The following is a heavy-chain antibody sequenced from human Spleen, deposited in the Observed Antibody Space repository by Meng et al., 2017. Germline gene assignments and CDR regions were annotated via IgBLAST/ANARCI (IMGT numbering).Heavy chain of an antibody. CDR3: ARDLLSSGYGMDV. Sequence: SETLSLICVVSGGSFSDYYWSWIRQPPGKGLEWIGYIYYSGSTNYNPSLKSRVTISVDTSKNQFSLKLSSVTAADTAVYYCARDLLSSGYGMDVWGQGTTVTGSS. CDR1: GGSFSDYY. CDR2: IYYSGST. D-gene: IGHD2/OR15-2a*01. J-gene: IGHJ6*02. V-gene: IGHV4-59*01.